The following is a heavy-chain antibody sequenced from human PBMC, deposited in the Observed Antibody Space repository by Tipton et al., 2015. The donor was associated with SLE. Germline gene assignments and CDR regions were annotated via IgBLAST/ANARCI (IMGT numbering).Heavy chain of an antibody. V-gene: IGHV4-59*01. CDR1: GGSISSYF. Sequence: TLSLTCTVPGGSISSYFWSWIRQPPGRGLEWIGYIYYSGSTNYNPPLKSRVTISVDPSKNQFSLKLSSVTAADTAVYYCARKVCGRSSSSNYYGAFDIWGQGTMVTVSS. CDR3: ARKVCGRSSSSNYYGAFDI. D-gene: IGHD2-2*01. J-gene: IGHJ3*02. CDR2: IYYSGST.